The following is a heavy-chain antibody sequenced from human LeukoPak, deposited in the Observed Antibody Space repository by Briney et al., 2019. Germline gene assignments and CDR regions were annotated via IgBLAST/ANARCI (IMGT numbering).Heavy chain of an antibody. J-gene: IGHJ2*01. V-gene: IGHV4-4*09. D-gene: IGHD3-10*01. CDR2: IYDSGST. CDR3: AGARRGWDFDL. CDR1: GGSISGYY. Sequence: PSETLSLTCTVSGGSISGYYWSWIRQPPGKGLEWIGYIYDSGSTSYKPSLKSRVTISIDTSKNQFSLKLSSVTAADTAVYYCAGARRGWDFDLWGRGTLVTVSS.